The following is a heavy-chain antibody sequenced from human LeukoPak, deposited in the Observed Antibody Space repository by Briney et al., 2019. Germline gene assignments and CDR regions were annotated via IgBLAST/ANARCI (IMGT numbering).Heavy chain of an antibody. D-gene: IGHD3-22*01. CDR1: GYTFTSYY. V-gene: IGHV1-46*01. CDR2: INPSGGST. J-gene: IGHJ5*02. Sequence: ASVKVSCKASGYTFTSYYVHWVRQAPGQGLEWMGIINPSGGSTSYAQKFQGRVTMTRDTSTSTVYMELSSLRSEDTAVYYCARDPAYYYDSSGYLTLGWFDPWGQGTLVTVSS. CDR3: ARDPAYYYDSSGYLTLGWFDP.